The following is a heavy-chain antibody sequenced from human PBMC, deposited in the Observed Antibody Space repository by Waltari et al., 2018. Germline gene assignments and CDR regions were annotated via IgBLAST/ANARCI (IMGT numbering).Heavy chain of an antibody. V-gene: IGHV4-30-4*08. CDR1: AASISSADYY. CDR2: IYYSGST. J-gene: IGHJ4*02. Sequence: QVQLQESGPGLVKPSQTLSLTCTVSAASISSADYYWRWIRQPPGKGLEWIGYIYYSGSTYYNPSLKSRVTISVDTSKNQFSLKLSSVTAADTAVYYCARDPVVVVAATPLWGQGTLVTVSS. CDR3: ARDPVVVVAATPL. D-gene: IGHD2-15*01.